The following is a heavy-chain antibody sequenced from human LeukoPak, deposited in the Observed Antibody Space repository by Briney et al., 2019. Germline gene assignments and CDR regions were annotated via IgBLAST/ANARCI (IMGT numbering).Heavy chain of an antibody. Sequence: GGSLRLSCAASGFTFTSYWMNWVRQAPGKGLEWVANIKQDGSDKYYVDSVKGRFTISRDNAKNSLYLQMNSLRAEDTALYYCARSGGGGDYFDYWGQGTLSPSPQ. CDR1: GFTFTSYW. CDR3: ARSGGGGDYFDY. CDR2: IKQDGSDK. V-gene: IGHV3-7*04. J-gene: IGHJ4*02. D-gene: IGHD3-10*01.